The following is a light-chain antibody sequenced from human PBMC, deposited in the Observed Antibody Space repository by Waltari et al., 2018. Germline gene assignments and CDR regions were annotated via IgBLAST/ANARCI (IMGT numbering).Light chain of an antibody. CDR3: MQATQWPLT. CDR2: KVF. V-gene: IGKV2-30*02. J-gene: IGKJ1*01. Sequence: DVVMTQSPLSLPVTLGKPATISCRSSQSLVHSHGKTYLNWFHQRPGQSPRCLIYKVFNRDSGVPDRFSGSGSGTDFTLKISRVEAEDVGTYYCMQATQWPLTFGQGTKVEIK. CDR1: QSLVHSHGKTY.